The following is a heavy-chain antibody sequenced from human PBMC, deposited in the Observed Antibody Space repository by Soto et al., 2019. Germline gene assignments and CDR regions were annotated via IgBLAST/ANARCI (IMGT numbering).Heavy chain of an antibody. CDR3: ARGHPSAWSRIKNWCDP. D-gene: IGHD3-3*01. J-gene: IGHJ5*02. Sequence: QVQLQQWGAGLLKPSETLSLTCAVYGGSFSGYYWSWIRQPPGKGLEWIGEINHSGSTNYNPSLKSRVTISVDATKTQFSLKLSSVTAADTAVYYWARGHPSAWSRIKNWCDPWGQGTLVTVSS. CDR1: GGSFSGYY. V-gene: IGHV4-34*01. CDR2: INHSGST.